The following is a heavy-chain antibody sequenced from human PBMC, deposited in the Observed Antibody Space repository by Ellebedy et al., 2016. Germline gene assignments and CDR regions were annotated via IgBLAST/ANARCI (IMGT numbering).Heavy chain of an antibody. J-gene: IGHJ4*02. D-gene: IGHD1-26*01. V-gene: IGHV3-23*01. Sequence: GESLKISXAAPGFTFSSYAMSWVRQAPGKGLEWVSAISGSGGSTYYADSVKGRFTISRDNSKNTLYLQMNSLRAEDTAVYYCAKADPWELLGFDYWGQGTLVTVSS. CDR3: AKADPWELLGFDY. CDR1: GFTFSSYA. CDR2: ISGSGGST.